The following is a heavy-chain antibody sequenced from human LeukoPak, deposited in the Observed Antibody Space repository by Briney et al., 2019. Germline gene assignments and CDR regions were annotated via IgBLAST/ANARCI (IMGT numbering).Heavy chain of an antibody. Sequence: PGGSLRLSCAASGFTFSSYGMHWVRQAPAKGLEWVAVIWYDGSNKYYADSVKGRFTISRDNSKNTLYLQMNSLRAEDTAVYYCATLVATDSDYWGQGTLVTVSS. CDR2: IWYDGSNK. J-gene: IGHJ4*02. D-gene: IGHD5-12*01. CDR3: ATLVATDSDY. V-gene: IGHV3-33*01. CDR1: GFTFSSYG.